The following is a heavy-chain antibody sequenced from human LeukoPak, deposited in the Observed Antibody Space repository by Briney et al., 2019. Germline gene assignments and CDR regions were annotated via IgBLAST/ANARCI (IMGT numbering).Heavy chain of an antibody. CDR3: ARGRDRSITMVRGVIIPTFDY. Sequence: PSETLSLTCAVYGGSFSGYYWSWIRQPPGKGLEWLGEINHSGSTNYNPSLKSRVTISVDTSKNQFSLKLSSVTAADTAVYYCARGRDRSITMVRGVIIPTFDYWGQGTLVTVSS. D-gene: IGHD3-10*01. V-gene: IGHV4-34*01. CDR2: INHSGST. CDR1: GGSFSGYY. J-gene: IGHJ4*02.